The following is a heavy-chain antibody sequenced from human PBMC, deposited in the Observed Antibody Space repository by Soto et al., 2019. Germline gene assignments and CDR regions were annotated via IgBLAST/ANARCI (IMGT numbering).Heavy chain of an antibody. Sequence: VKVACKASGGPLISYAIIWVRQAPGQGLEWMGGIIPIFGTANYAQKFQGRVTITADESTSTAYMELSSLRSEDTAVYYCAPGYGDFYYYGMDVCAQGTTVTVS. CDR2: IIPIFGTA. CDR3: APGYGDFYYYGMDV. D-gene: IGHD4-17*01. V-gene: IGHV1-69*01. J-gene: IGHJ6*02. CDR1: GGPLISYA.